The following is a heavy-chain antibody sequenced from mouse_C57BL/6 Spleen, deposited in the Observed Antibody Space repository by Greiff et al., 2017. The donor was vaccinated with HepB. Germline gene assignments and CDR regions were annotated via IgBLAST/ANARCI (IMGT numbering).Heavy chain of an antibody. Sequence: VKLQQSGAELVRPGASVKLSCKASGYTFTDYYINWVKQRPGQGLAWIARIYPGSGNTYYNEKFKGKATLTAEKSSSTAYMQLSSLTSEDSAVYFCAGGGYYDYLDYWGQGTTLTVSS. CDR2: IYPGSGNT. V-gene: IGHV1-76*01. CDR1: GYTFTDYY. J-gene: IGHJ2*01. D-gene: IGHD2-4*01. CDR3: AGGGYYDYLDY.